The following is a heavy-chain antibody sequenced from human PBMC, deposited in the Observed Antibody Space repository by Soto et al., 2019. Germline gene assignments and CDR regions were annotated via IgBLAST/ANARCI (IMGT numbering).Heavy chain of an antibody. CDR1: GFTFSDFG. Sequence: QVQLVESGGGVVQPGRSLRLSCAVSGFTFSDFGMHWVRQAPGKGLEWVALIWSDGSNEYYADSVKGRFTISRDNSMHTVFLQMSSLTAEDTAVYYCARAHSTSSNWDPFVYWGQGTLVTVSS. J-gene: IGHJ4*02. V-gene: IGHV3-33*01. CDR2: IWSDGSNE. CDR3: ARAHSTSSNWDPFVY. D-gene: IGHD1-1*01.